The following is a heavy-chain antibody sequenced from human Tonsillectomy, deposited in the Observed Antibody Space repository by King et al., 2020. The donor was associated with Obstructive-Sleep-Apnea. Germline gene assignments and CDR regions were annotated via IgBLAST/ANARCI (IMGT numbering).Heavy chain of an antibody. Sequence: QLVQSGAEVKKPGSSVKVSCTASGGTFSSYGISWVRQAPGQGLVWMGGIIPMFGTPKYAQRFQGRVTITADESTRTAYMELSSLSSEDTAVYFCARDLVESSEIYFYYPMDVGGQGTTVTVSS. J-gene: IGHJ6*02. V-gene: IGHV1-69*12. D-gene: IGHD2/OR15-2a*01. CDR3: ARDLVESSEIYFYYPMDV. CDR2: IIPMFGTP. CDR1: GGTFSSYG.